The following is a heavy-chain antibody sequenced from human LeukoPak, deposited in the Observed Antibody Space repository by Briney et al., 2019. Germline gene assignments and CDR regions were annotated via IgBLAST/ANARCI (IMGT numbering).Heavy chain of an antibody. V-gene: IGHV1-46*01. CDR3: ARGPRGYSYGPDFDY. CDR2: INPSGGST. Sequence: ASVKVSCKASGYTFTSYYMHWVRQAPGQGLEWMGIINPSGGSTSYAQKFQGRVTMTRDTSISTAYMELSRLRSDDTAVYYCARGPRGYSYGPDFDYWGQGTLVTVSS. J-gene: IGHJ4*02. D-gene: IGHD5-18*01. CDR1: GYTFTSYY.